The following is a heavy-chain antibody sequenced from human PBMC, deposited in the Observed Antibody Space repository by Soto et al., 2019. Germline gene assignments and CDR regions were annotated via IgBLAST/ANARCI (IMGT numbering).Heavy chain of an antibody. D-gene: IGHD3-10*01. CDR2: INDRGST. J-gene: IGHJ3*02. CDR1: GGSFSGYY. Sequence: SETLSLTCAVYGGSFSGYYWSYIRQSPGKGLEWIGEINDRGSTNYNPSLKSRVTISVDTSKNQFSLKLSSVTAADTAIYYCARGGSSTYFYGAGRGPWAFDIWGLGTMVTVS. V-gene: IGHV4-34*01. CDR3: ARGGSSTYFYGAGRGPWAFDI.